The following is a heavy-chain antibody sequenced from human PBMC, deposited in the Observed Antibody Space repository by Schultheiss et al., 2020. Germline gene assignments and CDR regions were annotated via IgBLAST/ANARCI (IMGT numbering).Heavy chain of an antibody. J-gene: IGHJ4*02. V-gene: IGHV3-30*03. CDR2: IPYDGNNK. D-gene: IGHD6-13*01. CDR1: GFTFSSYA. CDR3: AEGSGLAAAGSLDY. Sequence: GGSLRLSCAASGFTFSSYAMHWARQAPGKGLEWVAVIPYDGNNKVYADSVKGRFTISRDNSKNTLYLQMNSLRAEDTAVYYCAEGSGLAAAGSLDYWGQGTLVTVSS.